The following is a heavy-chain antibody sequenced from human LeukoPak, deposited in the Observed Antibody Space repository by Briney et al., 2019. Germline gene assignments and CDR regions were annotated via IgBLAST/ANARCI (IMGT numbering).Heavy chain of an antibody. D-gene: IGHD4-17*01. CDR3: AREDTVTTSPFFDY. J-gene: IGHJ4*02. CDR1: GFTFSSYS. V-gene: IGHV3-21*01. Sequence: GGSLRLSCAASGFTFSSYSMNWVRRAPGKGLEWVSSISSSSSSYIYYADSVKGRFTISRDNAKNSLYLQMNSLRAEDTAVYYCAREDTVTTSPFFDYWGQGTLVTVSS. CDR2: ISSSSSSYI.